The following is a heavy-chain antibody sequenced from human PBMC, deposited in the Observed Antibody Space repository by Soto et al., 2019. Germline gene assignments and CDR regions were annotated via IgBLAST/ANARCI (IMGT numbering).Heavy chain of an antibody. J-gene: IGHJ5*02. CDR1: GSIYPNND. V-gene: IGHV1-8*01. Sequence: GASVTFSCKASGSIYPNNDVSWVRQATGQGLEWMGWMNPGSGDTGYAQKFQGRVTMTRNISIATAYMELSSLRADDTAIYYCARMASFGSLNWFDPCGQGTLVTAPQ. CDR3: ARMASFGSLNWFDP. CDR2: MNPGSGDT. D-gene: IGHD5-18*01.